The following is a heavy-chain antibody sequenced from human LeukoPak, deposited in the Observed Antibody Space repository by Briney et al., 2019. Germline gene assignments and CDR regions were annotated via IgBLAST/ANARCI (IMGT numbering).Heavy chain of an antibody. V-gene: IGHV4-61*02. CDR1: GGSISSGSYY. J-gene: IGHJ4*02. Sequence: PSQTLSLTCTVSGGSISSGSYYWSWIRQPAGKGLEWIGRIYTSGNTNYNPSLKSRFTISVDTFKNQFSLKLSSVTAADTAVYYCAREDLLEMATIDYWGQGTLVTVSS. CDR2: IYTSGNT. D-gene: IGHD5-24*01. CDR3: AREDLLEMATIDY.